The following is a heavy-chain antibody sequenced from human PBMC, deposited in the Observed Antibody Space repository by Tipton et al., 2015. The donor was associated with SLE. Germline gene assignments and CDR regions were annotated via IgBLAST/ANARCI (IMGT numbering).Heavy chain of an antibody. V-gene: IGHV4-61*02. Sequence: TLSLTCTVSGASISTGAFYWSWVRQPAGKGLEFIGRMYTAGSTNYNPTFKSRATVSLDTSKNQFSLKLSSVTAADTAVYYCARDEYRYDATGYHLLGHFDFWGQGTLVTVSS. CDR3: ARDEYRYDATGYHLLGHFDF. CDR1: GASISTGAFY. D-gene: IGHD3-22*01. J-gene: IGHJ4*02. CDR2: MYTAGST.